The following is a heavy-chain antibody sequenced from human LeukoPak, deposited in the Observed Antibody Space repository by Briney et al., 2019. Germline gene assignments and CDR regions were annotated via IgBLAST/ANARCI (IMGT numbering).Heavy chain of an antibody. J-gene: IGHJ4*02. CDR2: IYHSGDS. V-gene: IGHV4-59*08. CDR3: ARHPFATPFDF. D-gene: IGHD2-15*01. Sequence: SETLSLTCAVYGGSFSGYYWSWIRQPPGKGLEWIGYIYHSGDSNCNPSLKSRVTVSLDTSKNQVSLRLTSVTAADTAVYYCARHPFATPFDFWGRGTLVTVSS. CDR1: GGSFSGYY.